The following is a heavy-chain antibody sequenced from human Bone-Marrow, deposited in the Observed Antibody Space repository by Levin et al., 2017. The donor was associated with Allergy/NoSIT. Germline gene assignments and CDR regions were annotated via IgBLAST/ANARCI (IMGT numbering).Heavy chain of an antibody. J-gene: IGHJ4*02. CDR2: SRNKANSYTT. V-gene: IGHV3-72*01. Sequence: PGGSLRLSCAASGFTLSDHYMDWVRQAPGKGLEWVGRSRNKANSYTTEYAASVKGRFTISRDDSKNSLSLQMNSLKTDDTAVYYCTRDLYCSSGSCYNYWGQGTLVTVSS. D-gene: IGHD2-15*01. CDR1: GFTLSDHY. CDR3: TRDLYCSSGSCYNY.